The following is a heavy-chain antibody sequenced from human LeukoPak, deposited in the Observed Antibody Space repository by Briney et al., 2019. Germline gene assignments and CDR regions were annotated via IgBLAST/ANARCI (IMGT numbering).Heavy chain of an antibody. D-gene: IGHD6-19*01. CDR1: GFTLSSYA. V-gene: IGHV3-23*01. CDR3: AKDRMAVAGYYFGY. CDR2: ISASGGGT. Sequence: GGTLSLSYAASGFTLSSYAMSWVRQAPGKGLEWVSVISASGGGTYYAHSVKGRFTITRDNSKNTLYLQMNSLRAEDTAVYYCAKDRMAVAGYYFGYWGPGTLVTVSS. J-gene: IGHJ4*02.